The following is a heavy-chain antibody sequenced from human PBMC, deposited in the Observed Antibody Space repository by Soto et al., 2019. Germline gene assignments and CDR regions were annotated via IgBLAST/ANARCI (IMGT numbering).Heavy chain of an antibody. CDR3: ARVTMVRGVAGFDP. CDR1: GGSISSGGYS. D-gene: IGHD3-10*01. V-gene: IGHV4-30-2*01. J-gene: IGHJ5*02. CDR2: IYHSGST. Sequence: PSETLSLTCAVSGGSISSGGYSWSWIRKPPGKGLEWIGYIYHSGSTYYNPSLKSRVTISVDRSKNQFSLELSSVTAADTAVYYCARVTMVRGVAGFDPWGQGTLVTVSS.